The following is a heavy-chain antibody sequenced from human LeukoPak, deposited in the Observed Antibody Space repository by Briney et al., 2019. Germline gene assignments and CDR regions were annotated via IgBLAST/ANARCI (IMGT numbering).Heavy chain of an antibody. CDR2: ISGSGGST. Sequence: GGSLRLSCAASGFTLSSYGMSWVRQAPGEGLEWVSAISGSGGSTYYADSVKGRFTISRDNSKNTLYLQMNSLRAEDTAVYYCAKLMEEWLLDLFDYWGQGTLVTVSS. D-gene: IGHD3-3*01. J-gene: IGHJ4*02. CDR1: GFTLSSYG. CDR3: AKLMEEWLLDLFDY. V-gene: IGHV3-23*01.